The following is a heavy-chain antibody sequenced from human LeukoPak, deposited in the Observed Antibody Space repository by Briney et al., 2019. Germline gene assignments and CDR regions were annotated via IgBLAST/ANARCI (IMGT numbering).Heavy chain of an antibody. J-gene: IGHJ4*02. CDR3: ARADKYVAAAGLQIDY. CDR1: GGSISSSSYY. V-gene: IGHV4-31*03. D-gene: IGHD6-13*01. Sequence: SETLSLTCTVSGGSISSSSYYWSWIRQHPGKGLEWIGYIYYSGSTYYNPSLKSRVTISVDTSKNQFSLKLSSVTAADTAVYYCARADKYVAAAGLQIDYWGQGTLVTVSS. CDR2: IYYSGST.